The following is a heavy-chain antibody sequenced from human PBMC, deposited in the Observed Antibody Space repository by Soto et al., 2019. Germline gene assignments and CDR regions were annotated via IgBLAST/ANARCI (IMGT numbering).Heavy chain of an antibody. J-gene: IGHJ6*02. D-gene: IGHD6-19*01. CDR2: IYYSGST. V-gene: IGHV4-39*01. Sequence: SETLSLTCTVFGGSISSSSYYWGWIRQPPGKGLEWIGSIYYSGSTYYNPSLKSRVTISVDTSKNQFSLKLSSVTAADTAVYYCARGRGYSSGWTASGYYGMDVWGQGTTVTVSS. CDR1: GGSISSSSYY. CDR3: ARGRGYSSGWTASGYYGMDV.